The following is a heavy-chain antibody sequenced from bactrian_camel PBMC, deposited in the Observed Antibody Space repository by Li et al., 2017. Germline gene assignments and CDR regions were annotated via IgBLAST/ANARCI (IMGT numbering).Heavy chain of an antibody. Sequence: EVQLVESGGGSVQAGGSLRLSCAASGYTYSSHCMGWFRQAPGKEREGVAGMNRDGSTHYSDSVKGRFTISQDNAKNTLYLQMNSLKPEDTAMYYCAAADRIAVWTCKEYSHWGQGTQVTVS. CDR1: GYTYSSHC. J-gene: IGHJ4*01. CDR2: MNRDGST. V-gene: IGHV3S31*01. D-gene: IGHD2*01. CDR3: AAADRIAVWTCKEYSH.